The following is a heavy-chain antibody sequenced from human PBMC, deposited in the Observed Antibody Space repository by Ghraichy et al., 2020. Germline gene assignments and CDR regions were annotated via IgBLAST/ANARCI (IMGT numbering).Heavy chain of an antibody. CDR3: AREDRGPGYYYYGMDV. CDR1: GYTFTSYY. J-gene: IGHJ6*02. CDR2: INPSGGST. D-gene: IGHD3-16*01. Sequence: ASVKVSCKASGYTFTSYYMHWVRQAPGQGLEWMGIINPSGGSTSYAQKFQGRVTMTRDTSTSTVYMELSSLRSEDTAVYYCAREDRGPGYYYYGMDVWGQGTTVTVSS. V-gene: IGHV1-46*01.